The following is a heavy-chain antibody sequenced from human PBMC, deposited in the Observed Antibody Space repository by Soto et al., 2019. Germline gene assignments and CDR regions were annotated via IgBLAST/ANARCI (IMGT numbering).Heavy chain of an antibody. J-gene: IGHJ4*02. V-gene: IGHV3-7*01. D-gene: IGHD1-1*01. CDR1: GFTFSSYW. CDR3: ARTGDGHHDSLDY. Sequence: EVHLEESGGGLVQPGGSLRLSCAASGFTFSSYWMNWVRQAPGKGLEWVANINQDGSDYNHVASVKGRFTISRDNAKNSLFMEMNAFRVEDTAVYYCARTGDGHHDSLDYWGQGILVSVSS. CDR2: INQDGSDY.